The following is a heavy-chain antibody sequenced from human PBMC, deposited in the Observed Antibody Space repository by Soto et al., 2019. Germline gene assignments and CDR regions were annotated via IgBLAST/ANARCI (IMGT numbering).Heavy chain of an antibody. CDR2: ISGHNGNT. Sequence: ASVKVSCKASGYSFTSYGISWVRQAPGQGPEWMGWISGHNGNTNHPQSLQGRVTMTTDTSRNTAYMELRSLRSDDTAAYYCARQGSVHLDFDYWGQGTLVTVSS. CDR3: ARQGSVHLDFDY. CDR1: GYSFTSYG. J-gene: IGHJ4*02. V-gene: IGHV1-18*04.